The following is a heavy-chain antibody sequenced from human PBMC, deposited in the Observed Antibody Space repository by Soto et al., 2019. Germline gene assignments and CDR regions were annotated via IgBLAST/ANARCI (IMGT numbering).Heavy chain of an antibody. J-gene: IGHJ6*02. D-gene: IGHD2-2*01. V-gene: IGHV3-21*01. CDR1: GFTFSSYS. CDR3: SRDHLVLVPAAHYYYYYGMDV. CDR2: ISSSSSYI. Sequence: PGGSLRLSCAASGFTFSSYSMNWVRQAPGKGLEWVSSISSSSSYIYYADSVKGRFTISRDNAKNSLYLQMNSLRAGDTAVYYCSRDHLVLVPAAHYYYYYGMDVWGQGTTVTVSS.